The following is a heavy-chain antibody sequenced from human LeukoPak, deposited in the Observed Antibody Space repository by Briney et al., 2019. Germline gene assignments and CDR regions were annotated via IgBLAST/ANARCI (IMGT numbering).Heavy chain of an antibody. V-gene: IGHV3-21*01. J-gene: IGHJ4*02. CDR2: FASSSKFI. Sequence: GGSLRLSFAASGFTFSSSTMNWVRQAPGKGLEWVSSFASSSKFIYYAASVKGRFTIPRDNDKNPLYLQMNSLRAEDTAVYYCARGSDFDCWGQGTLVTVSS. CDR3: ARGSDFDC. D-gene: IGHD1-26*01. CDR1: GFTFSSST.